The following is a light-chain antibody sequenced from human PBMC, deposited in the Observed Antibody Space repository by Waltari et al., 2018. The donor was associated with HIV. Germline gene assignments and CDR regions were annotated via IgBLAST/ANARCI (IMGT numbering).Light chain of an antibody. Sequence: DIQMTQSPSPLSASVGDSVSITCRASQTVTNKVNWYQQKPCKAPQVLIYDASTLQSGVPSRFRGGGSGTDFTLTITSLQPDDFATYFCQQSYSSPLTFGPGTKVDIK. J-gene: IGKJ3*01. CDR3: QQSYSSPLT. CDR2: DAS. CDR1: QTVTNK. V-gene: IGKV1-39*01.